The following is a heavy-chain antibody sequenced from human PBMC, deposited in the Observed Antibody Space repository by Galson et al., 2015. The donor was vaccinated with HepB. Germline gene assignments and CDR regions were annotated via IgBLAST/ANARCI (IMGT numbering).Heavy chain of an antibody. V-gene: IGHV4-4*02. CDR1: GGSISSSNW. CDR2: IYHSGST. CDR3: ARDKGSGSGWYKVRYFDL. D-gene: IGHD6-19*01. J-gene: IGHJ2*01. Sequence: SETLSLTCAVSGGSISSSNWWSWVRQPPGKGLEWIGEIYHSGSTNYNPSLKSRVTISVDKSKNQFSLKLSSVTAADTAVYYCARDKGSGSGWYKVRYFDLWGRGTLVTVSS.